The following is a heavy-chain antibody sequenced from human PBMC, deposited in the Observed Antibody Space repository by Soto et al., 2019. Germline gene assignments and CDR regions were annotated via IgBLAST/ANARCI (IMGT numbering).Heavy chain of an antibody. V-gene: IGHV1-3*05. CDR1: GYTFSRYA. CDR3: ARLKDLDYRGSSFDP. CDR2: MNVGYGHT. J-gene: IGHJ5*02. Sequence: QVQLVQSGAEEKKPGASVKVSCKASGYTFSRYAMHWVRQAPGQRLEWMGWMNVGYGHTKYSQNFQRRVTITRDTSANPVYMELNSLRSEDTAVYYCARLKDLDYRGSSFDPWGQGTLVTVSS. D-gene: IGHD4-4*01.